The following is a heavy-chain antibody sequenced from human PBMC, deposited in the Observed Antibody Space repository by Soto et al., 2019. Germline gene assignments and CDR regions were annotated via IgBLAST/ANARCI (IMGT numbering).Heavy chain of an antibody. CDR1: GVSLNTADTW. V-gene: IGHV4-30-4*01. J-gene: IGHJ6*02. D-gene: IGHD1-1*01. CDR3: VRSRQMESGNDYSLDV. Sequence: QVQLQESGSGLVKSSQSLSLTCTVSGVSLNTADTWWSWIRQSPGKGLEFIGYYHSGGSTYYDASFRSRVIISADTSNSQFSLKLSSVTVVDTAVYFCVRSRQMESGNDYSLDVWGQGTTVTVSS. CDR2: YHSGGST.